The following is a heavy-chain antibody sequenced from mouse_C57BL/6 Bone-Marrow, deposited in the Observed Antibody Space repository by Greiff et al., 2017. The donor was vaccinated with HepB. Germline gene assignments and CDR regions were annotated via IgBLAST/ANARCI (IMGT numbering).Heavy chain of an antibody. CDR2: INPYNGGT. Sequence: EVQLQQSGPVLVKPGASVKMSCKASGYTFTDYYMNWVKQSHGKSLEWIGVINPYNGGTSYNQKFKGKATLTVDKSSSTAYMELNSLTSEDSAVYYCARDTTVRFAYWGQGTLVTVSA. CDR3: ARDTTVRFAY. CDR1: GYTFTDYY. J-gene: IGHJ3*01. D-gene: IGHD1-1*01. V-gene: IGHV1-19*01.